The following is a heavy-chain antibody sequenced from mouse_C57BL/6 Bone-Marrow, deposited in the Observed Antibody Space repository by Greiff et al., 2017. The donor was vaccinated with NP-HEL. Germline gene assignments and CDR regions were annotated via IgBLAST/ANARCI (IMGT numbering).Heavy chain of an antibody. CDR3: ARSLNWDKGVYYFDY. CDR2: INPSNGGT. J-gene: IGHJ2*01. D-gene: IGHD4-1*02. CDR1: GYTFTSYW. Sequence: QVQLKQPGTELVKPGASVKLSCKASGYTFTSYWMHWVKQRPGQGLEWIGNINPSNGGTNYNEKFKSKATLTVDKSSSTAYMQLSSLTSEDSAVYYCARSLNWDKGVYYFDYWGQGTTLTVSS. V-gene: IGHV1-53*01.